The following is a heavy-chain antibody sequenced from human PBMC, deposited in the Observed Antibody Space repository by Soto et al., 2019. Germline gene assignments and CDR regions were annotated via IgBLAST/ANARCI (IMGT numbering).Heavy chain of an antibody. J-gene: IGHJ6*02. V-gene: IGHV3-30*18. Sequence: VQLVESGGGVVQPGRSLRLSCAASGFTFSDYGMHWVRQAPGKGLEWVAVISYDGSNKYYADSVRGRFTISRDNSSYTSDLKMISLRRGDSAVYCCAKVDVEGIKLFGVVKLMEYCGMAVWCQGTTVTVSS. CDR2: ISYDGSNK. D-gene: IGHD3-3*01. CDR1: GFTFSDYG. CDR3: AKVDVEGIKLFGVVKLMEYCGMAV.